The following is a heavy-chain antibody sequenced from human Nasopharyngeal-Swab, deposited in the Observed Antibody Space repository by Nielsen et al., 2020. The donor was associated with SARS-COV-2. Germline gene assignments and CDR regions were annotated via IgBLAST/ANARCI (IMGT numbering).Heavy chain of an antibody. Sequence: VRQAPRKGLEWVANIKQDGSEQFYVDSVKDRFTISRDNAKNSLYLQMNSLRAEDTAVYYCARVRGYCSGGACYVYYYMDVWGKGTTVTVSS. D-gene: IGHD2-15*01. CDR3: ARVRGYCSGGACYVYYYMDV. CDR2: IKQDGSEQ. J-gene: IGHJ6*03. V-gene: IGHV3-7*01.